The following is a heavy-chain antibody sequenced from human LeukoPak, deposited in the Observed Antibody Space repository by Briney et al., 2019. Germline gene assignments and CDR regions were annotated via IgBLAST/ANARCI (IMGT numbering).Heavy chain of an antibody. V-gene: IGHV3-23*01. J-gene: IGHJ5*02. Sequence: GGSLRLACAASGFSFSTHAMSWVRQTPGKGLEWVSTISVTGKESYYADSVKGRFSISRDHSKNTLYLQMNSLRVEDTALYYCADPPFDPWGQGTLVTVSS. CDR3: ADPPFDP. CDR1: GFSFSTHA. CDR2: ISVTGKES.